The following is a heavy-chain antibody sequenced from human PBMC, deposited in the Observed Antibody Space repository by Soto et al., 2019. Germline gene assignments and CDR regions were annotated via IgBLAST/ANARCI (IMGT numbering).Heavy chain of an antibody. CDR1: GYTFTTYG. CDR3: ARDFTKSSSWPYYFDY. CDR2: ISAYSGST. V-gene: IGHV1-18*01. Sequence: QVQLVQSGAEVKKPGASVKVSCKASGYTFTTYGISWVRQAPGQGLEWMGWISAYSGSTKFEQKLQGRVTMTTDPSTTTAYMELRSLTSDDTAVYYCARDFTKSSSWPYYFDYWGQGTLVTVSS. D-gene: IGHD6-13*01. J-gene: IGHJ4*02.